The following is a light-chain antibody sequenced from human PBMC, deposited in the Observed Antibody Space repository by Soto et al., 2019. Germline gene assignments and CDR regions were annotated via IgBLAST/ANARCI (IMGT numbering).Light chain of an antibody. J-gene: IGKJ4*01. CDR2: KAS. CDR3: QQAATFPLT. CDR1: QSINNW. Sequence: DIQMTQSPSTLSASVGDRVTITCRASQSINNWLAWYQQKPGKAPKLLIYKASGLESGVPSRFSGSGSGTEFTLTISSLQPDDFATYYCQQAATFPLTFGGGTDVEI. V-gene: IGKV1-5*03.